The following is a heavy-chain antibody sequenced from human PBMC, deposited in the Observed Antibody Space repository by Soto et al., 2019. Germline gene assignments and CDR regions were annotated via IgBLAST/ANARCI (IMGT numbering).Heavy chain of an antibody. Sequence: GASVKVSWKASGGTFSSYAISWVRQAPGQGLEWMGGIIPIFGTANYAQKFQGRVTITADKSTSTAYMELSSLRSEDTAVYYCARDLGGEGYCSGGSCYVFDYWGQGTLVTVSS. CDR2: IIPIFGTA. CDR1: GGTFSSYA. D-gene: IGHD2-15*01. CDR3: ARDLGGEGYCSGGSCYVFDY. V-gene: IGHV1-69*06. J-gene: IGHJ4*02.